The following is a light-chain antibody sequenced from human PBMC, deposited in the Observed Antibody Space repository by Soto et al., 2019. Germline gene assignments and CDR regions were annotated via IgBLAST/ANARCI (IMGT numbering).Light chain of an antibody. CDR2: RTS. J-gene: IGKJ4*01. CDR3: QQYNNWPRAT. CDR1: QSISNN. V-gene: IGKV3-15*01. Sequence: ETVMTQSPATLSVSPGERATLSCRASQSISNNLAWYQQKPGQAPRLIMFRTSTRATGVPARFSGSGSGTEFNITISSLQPEDFAVYYCQQYNNWPRATFGGGTKVELK.